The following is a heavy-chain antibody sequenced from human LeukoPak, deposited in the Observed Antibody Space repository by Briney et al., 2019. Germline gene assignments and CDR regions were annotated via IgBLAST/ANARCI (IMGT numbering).Heavy chain of an antibody. CDR2: ICQSGST. Sequence: SETLSLTCTVSGYSISSIHCWGWIRQPPGKGLEWIGNICQSGSTYYSPSLKSRVTISVDRSKNQFSLKLSSVTAADTAVYYCARGARDRLAARPYFDYWGQGTLVTVSS. CDR1: GYSISSIHC. D-gene: IGHD6-6*01. CDR3: ARGARDRLAARPYFDY. V-gene: IGHV4-38-2*02. J-gene: IGHJ4*02.